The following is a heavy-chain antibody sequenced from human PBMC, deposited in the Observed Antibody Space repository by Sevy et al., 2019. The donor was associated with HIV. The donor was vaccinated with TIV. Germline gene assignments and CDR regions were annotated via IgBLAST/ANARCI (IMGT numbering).Heavy chain of an antibody. V-gene: IGHV3-15*01. CDR3: INNRGFCTNGVWGEYFDY. D-gene: IGHD2-8*01. CDR2: IKSKTDGETT. J-gene: IGHJ4*02. Sequence: GGSLRLSCAASGFTFRDAWMTWVRQAPGKGLEWVGRIKSKTDGETTDYATPVKGRFTISRDDSKNTLYLQMNSLKTEDTALYYGINNRGFCTNGVWGEYFDYWGQGTLVTVSS. CDR1: GFTFRDAW.